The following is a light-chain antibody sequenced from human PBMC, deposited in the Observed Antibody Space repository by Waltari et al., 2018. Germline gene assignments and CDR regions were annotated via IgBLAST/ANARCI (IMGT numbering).Light chain of an antibody. CDR2: EAS. J-gene: IGKJ2*01. CDR3: QQYNNWPPYT. CDR1: QSVSSN. V-gene: IGKV3-15*01. Sequence: EIVMTQSPATLSVSPGERATLSCRASQSVSSNLAWYQQKPGQAPRFLIYEASTRATGIPVRFSGSGSGIEFTLTISSLQSEDFAVYYCQQYNNWPPYTFGQGTKLEIK.